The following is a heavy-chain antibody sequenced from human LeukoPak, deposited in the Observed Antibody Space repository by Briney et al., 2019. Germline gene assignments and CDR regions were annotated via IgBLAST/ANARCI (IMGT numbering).Heavy chain of an antibody. J-gene: IGHJ5*02. CDR3: ARLGYYDILTGWFDP. V-gene: IGHV1-69*13. D-gene: IGHD3-9*01. Sequence: ASVKVSCKASGYTFTGYYMHWVRQAPGQGLEWMGGIIPIFGTANYAQKSQGRVTITADESTSTAYMELSSLRSEDTAVYYCARLGYYDILTGWFDPWGQGTLVTVSS. CDR2: IIPIFGTA. CDR1: GYTFTGYY.